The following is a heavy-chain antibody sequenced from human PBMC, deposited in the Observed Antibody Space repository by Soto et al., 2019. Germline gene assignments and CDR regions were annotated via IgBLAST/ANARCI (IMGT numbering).Heavy chain of an antibody. V-gene: IGHV3-74*01. CDR1: GFTFGNYC. D-gene: IGHD1-1*01. CDR3: ERGGLEPFDH. CDR2: ISDYVRI. Sequence: XESLSLSCAASGFTFGNYCMHWVRQAPGKGLVWVSGISDYVRINYADSVKDRFIISRDDTRSELYLQLNDLRVEDTATYHCERGGLEPFDHWGQGALVTVSS. J-gene: IGHJ4*02.